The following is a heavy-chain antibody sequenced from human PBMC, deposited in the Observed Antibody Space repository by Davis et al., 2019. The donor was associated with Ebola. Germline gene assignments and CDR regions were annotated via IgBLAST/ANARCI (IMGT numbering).Heavy chain of an antibody. CDR2: INHSGTT. J-gene: IGHJ6*02. CDR3: AREYYGMDV. V-gene: IGHV4-34*01. Sequence: GSLRLSCAVYGGSLRGHYWSWFRQPPGKGLEWIGEINHSGTTNYDPSLKSRVTISVDTSKNQFSLKVTSVTAADTAIYYCAREYYGMDVWGQGTSVTVSS. CDR1: GGSLRGHY.